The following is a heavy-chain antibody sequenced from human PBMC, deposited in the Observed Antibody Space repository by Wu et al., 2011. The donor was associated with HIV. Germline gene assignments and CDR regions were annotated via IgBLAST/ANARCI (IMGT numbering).Heavy chain of an antibody. CDR1: GFTFTSYY. CDR3: ARDGRHYYGSGNYYVVNAFDI. V-gene: IGHV1-46*01. Sequence: QVQLVQSGAEVKKPGASVKVSCKASGFTFTSYYVHWVRQAPGQGLEWMGILNPSGGDTTYAQKFQGRVTMTRDTSTSTVYMELSSLRSEDTAVYYCARDGRHYYGSGNYYVVNAFDIWAKGHWSRLF. CDR2: LNPSGGDT. D-gene: IGHD3-10*01. J-gene: IGHJ3*02.